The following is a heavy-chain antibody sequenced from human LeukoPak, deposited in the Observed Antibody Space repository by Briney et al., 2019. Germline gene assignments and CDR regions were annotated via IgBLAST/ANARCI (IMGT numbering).Heavy chain of an antibody. J-gene: IGHJ4*02. CDR1: GFTFSSYW. CDR2: INNDGSST. D-gene: IGHD4-17*01. Sequence: GGSLRLSCAASGFTFSSYWMHWVRQALGKGLLWVSRINNDGSSTIYADSVKGRFTISRDNAKNTLYLQMNSLGVEDTAVFFCAGSDGDYRVPDYWGQGTLVTVSS. CDR3: AGSDGDYRVPDY. V-gene: IGHV3-74*01.